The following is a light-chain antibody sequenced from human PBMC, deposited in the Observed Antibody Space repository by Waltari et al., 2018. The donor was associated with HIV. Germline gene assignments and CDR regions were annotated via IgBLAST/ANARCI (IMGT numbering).Light chain of an antibody. J-gene: IGLJ2*01. CDR3: AAWADSMGMA. V-gene: IGLV1-51*02. Sequence: QSVLTQPPSVSAAPGQRVTISCSGSNNYVSWYQQFPGAAPKLLIHETHKRPSGIPDRCSGSKSGTSATLDITGLQTGDEAEYFCAAWADSMGMAFGGGTKLTVL. CDR1: NNY. CDR2: ETH.